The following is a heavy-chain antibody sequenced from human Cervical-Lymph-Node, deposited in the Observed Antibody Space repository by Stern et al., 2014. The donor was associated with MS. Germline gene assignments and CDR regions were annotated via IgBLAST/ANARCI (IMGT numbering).Heavy chain of an antibody. Sequence: VQLVESGGGVVQPGRSLTLTCTVSGFTFSSYGMHWVRQAPGKGLEWVSVISYDGSDTYYAESVKGRITISRGNSKNTLYLEMRSLRPEDTAVYYCVKRGITEVRGVRLGDYWGPGTLVIVAS. CDR3: VKRGITEVRGVRLGDY. CDR1: GFTFSSYG. CDR2: ISYDGSDT. D-gene: IGHD3-10*01. J-gene: IGHJ4*02. V-gene: IGHV3-30*18.